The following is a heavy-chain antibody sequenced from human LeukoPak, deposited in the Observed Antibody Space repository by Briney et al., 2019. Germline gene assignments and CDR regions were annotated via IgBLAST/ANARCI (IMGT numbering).Heavy chain of an antibody. CDR2: ISWNSLTT. Sequence: GGSLRLSCAASGFPFDDYAMSWDRQAPGKGLEWVSGISWNSLTTGYADSVKGRFSISRDSAKSSLYLEMKSLRPEDTALYYCVKDTSLGLDAFQDWGQGTMIIVSS. D-gene: IGHD3-3*02. CDR3: VKDTSLGLDAFQD. V-gene: IGHV3-9*01. CDR1: GFPFDDYA. J-gene: IGHJ3*01.